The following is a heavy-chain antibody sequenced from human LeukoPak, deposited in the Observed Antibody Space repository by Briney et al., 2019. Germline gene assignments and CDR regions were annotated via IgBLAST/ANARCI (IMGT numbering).Heavy chain of an antibody. D-gene: IGHD6-13*01. Sequence: PSETLSLTCTVSGGSISSSSYYWGWIRQPPGKGLEWIGSIYYSGRTYYNPSLKSRVTISVDTSKNQCSLKLSSVTAADTAVYYCARHCFGCWQQLVTQFDYWGQGTLVTVSS. CDR1: GGSISSSSYY. CDR2: IYYSGRT. J-gene: IGHJ4*02. CDR3: ARHCFGCWQQLVTQFDY. V-gene: IGHV4-39*01.